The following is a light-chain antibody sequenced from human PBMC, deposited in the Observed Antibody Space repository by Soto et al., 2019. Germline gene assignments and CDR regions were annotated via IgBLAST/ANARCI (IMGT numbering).Light chain of an antibody. Sequence: QSALTQPASVSGSPGQSITISCTGTSSDVGGYNYVSWYQQHPGKAPKLMIYEVSNRPSGVSNRFSASKSGNTASLTISGLQAEDEADYYCSSYTSSSTPCVFGGGTKLTVL. V-gene: IGLV2-14*01. J-gene: IGLJ2*01. CDR1: SSDVGGYNY. CDR2: EVS. CDR3: SSYTSSSTPCV.